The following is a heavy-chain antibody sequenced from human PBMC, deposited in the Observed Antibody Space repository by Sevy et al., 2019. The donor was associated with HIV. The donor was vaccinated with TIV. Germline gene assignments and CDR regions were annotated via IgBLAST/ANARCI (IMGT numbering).Heavy chain of an antibody. CDR2: IYDSGRP. V-gene: IGHV4-59*01. D-gene: IGHD3-22*01. Sequence: SETLSLTCTVSGGSFSGYYWSWIRQPPGKGLEWIGYIYDSGRPNYNPTLKSRVTISVDTSKNQFSLKLNSVTAADTAVYYCARSLNNYDSGDYQMGFDYWGQGTLVTVSS. CDR1: GGSFSGYY. J-gene: IGHJ4*02. CDR3: ARSLNNYDSGDYQMGFDY.